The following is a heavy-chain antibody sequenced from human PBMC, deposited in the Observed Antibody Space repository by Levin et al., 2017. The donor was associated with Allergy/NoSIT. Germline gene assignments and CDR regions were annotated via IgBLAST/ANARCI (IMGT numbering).Heavy chain of an antibody. CDR2: IGAAGET. CDR3: ARGKYYYDSSGYYDY. J-gene: IGHJ4*02. Sequence: GGSLRLSCAASGFSFSSYDMHWVRQPTGKGLEWVSAIGAAGETYYPDSVKGRFTISRENAKNSFYLQMNSLTAGDTAVYYCARGKYYYDSSGYYDYWGQGTLVTVSS. V-gene: IGHV3-13*01. CDR1: GFSFSSYD. D-gene: IGHD3-22*01.